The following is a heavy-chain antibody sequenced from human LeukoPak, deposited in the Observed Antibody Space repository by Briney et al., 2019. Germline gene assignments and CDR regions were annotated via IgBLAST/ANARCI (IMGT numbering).Heavy chain of an antibody. J-gene: IGHJ3*02. CDR3: ASPAIVDAFDI. CDR2: IHNNGDS. CDR1: GDSIRSYY. D-gene: IGHD2-15*01. Sequence: PSETLSLTCIVSGDSIRSYYWNWIRQAPGKALEWIGHIHNNGDSAYNFSLKSRVTISLDTSKNQFSLKLSSVTAADTAVYYCASPAIVDAFDIWGQGTMVTVSS. V-gene: IGHV4-59*01.